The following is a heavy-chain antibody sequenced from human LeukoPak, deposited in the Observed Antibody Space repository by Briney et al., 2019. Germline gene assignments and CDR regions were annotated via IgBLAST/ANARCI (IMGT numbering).Heavy chain of an antibody. Sequence: GGSLRLSCAASGFTFSSYALHWVRQAPGKGLEWLAVIAYDGSSKYYADSVKGRFTFSRDNSKNTLYVQMNSLRAEDTALYYCARGYSRAAFDIWGQGTVVAVSS. V-gene: IGHV3-30-3*01. J-gene: IGHJ3*02. CDR1: GFTFSSYA. D-gene: IGHD2-15*01. CDR3: ARGYSRAAFDI. CDR2: IAYDGSSK.